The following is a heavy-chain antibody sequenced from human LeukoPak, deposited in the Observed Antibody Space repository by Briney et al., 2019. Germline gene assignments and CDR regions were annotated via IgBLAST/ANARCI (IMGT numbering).Heavy chain of an antibody. CDR2: IKQDGSEK. CDR3: ARDTVGVTDY. Sequence: GGSLRLSCAASGFTFSRYWMTWVRQAPGKGLEWVANIKQDGSEKNYVGSVKGRFTISRDNAKNSLYLQMNSLRAEDTALYYCARDTVGVTDYWGQGTLVTVSS. J-gene: IGHJ4*02. D-gene: IGHD1-26*01. CDR1: GFTFSRYW. V-gene: IGHV3-7*01.